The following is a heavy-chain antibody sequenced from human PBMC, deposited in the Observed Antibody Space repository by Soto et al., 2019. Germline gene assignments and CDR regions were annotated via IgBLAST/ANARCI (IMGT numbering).Heavy chain of an antibody. CDR3: ARGVATEPYYYYYMDV. Sequence: GGSLRLSCAASGFTVSSNYMSWVRQAPGKGLEWVSVIYSGGSTYYADSAKGRFTISRHNSKNTLYLQMNSLRAEDTAVYYCARGVATEPYYYYYMDVWGKGTTVTVSS. V-gene: IGHV3-53*04. J-gene: IGHJ6*03. CDR2: IYSGGST. D-gene: IGHD5-12*01. CDR1: GFTVSSNY.